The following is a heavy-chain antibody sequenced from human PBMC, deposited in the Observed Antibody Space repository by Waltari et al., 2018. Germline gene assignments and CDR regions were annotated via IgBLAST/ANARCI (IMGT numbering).Heavy chain of an antibody. J-gene: IGHJ6*02. CDR1: GFTFSSYW. V-gene: IGHV3-7*01. Sequence: EVQLVESGGGLVQPGGSLRLSCAASGFTFSSYWMSWVRQAPGKGLEWVANIKQDGSEKYYVDSVKCRFTISRDNAKNSLYLQMNSLRAEDTAVYYCARHYNGLYYGMDVWGQGTTVTVSS. CDR3: ARHYNGLYYGMDV. D-gene: IGHD3-10*01. CDR2: IKQDGSEK.